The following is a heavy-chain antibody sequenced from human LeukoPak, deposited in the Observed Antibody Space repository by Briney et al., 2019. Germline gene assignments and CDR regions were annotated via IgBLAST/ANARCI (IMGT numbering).Heavy chain of an antibody. Sequence: GASVKVSCKASGYTFTTYGISWVRQAPGQGLEWMGWISVYNSNTDYAQKLQGRVTMTTDTSTSTAYMELRSLRSDDTAVYYCARVTGYCSSSSCQGYTYYYMDVWGKGTTVTVSS. CDR3: ARVTGYCSSSSCQGYTYYYMDV. CDR2: ISVYNSNT. D-gene: IGHD2-2*01. V-gene: IGHV1-18*01. CDR1: GYTFTTYG. J-gene: IGHJ6*03.